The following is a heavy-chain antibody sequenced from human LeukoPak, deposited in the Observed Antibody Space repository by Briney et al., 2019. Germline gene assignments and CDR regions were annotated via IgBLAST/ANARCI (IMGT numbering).Heavy chain of an antibody. D-gene: IGHD6-13*01. V-gene: IGHV3-23*01. Sequence: GGSLRLSCAASGFTFSSYAMSWVRQAPGKGLEWVSAISGSGDSTYYGDSVKGRFAISRDNSKNTLYLQMNSLRAEDTAVYYCAKTRPLDSSSWSHGDYWGQGALVTVSS. CDR1: GFTFSSYA. CDR3: AKTRPLDSSSWSHGDY. J-gene: IGHJ4*02. CDR2: ISGSGDST.